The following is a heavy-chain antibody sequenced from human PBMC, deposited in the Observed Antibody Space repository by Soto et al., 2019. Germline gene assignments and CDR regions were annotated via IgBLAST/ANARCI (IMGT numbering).Heavy chain of an antibody. V-gene: IGHV6-1*01. CDR3: ARDTGYGSGSPYYYYYYMDV. D-gene: IGHD3-10*01. J-gene: IGHJ6*03. CDR1: GDSVSSNSAA. Sequence: QVQLQQSGPGLVKPSQTLSLTCAITGDSVSSNSAAWNWIRQSPSRGLEWLGRTYYRSKWYNDYAVSVKSRITINPDTSKNQFSLQLNSVTPEDTAVYYCARDTGYGSGSPYYYYYYMDVWGKGTTVTVSS. CDR2: TYYRSKWYN.